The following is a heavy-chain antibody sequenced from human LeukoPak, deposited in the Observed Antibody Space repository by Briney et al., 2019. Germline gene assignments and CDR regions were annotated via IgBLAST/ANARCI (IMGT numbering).Heavy chain of an antibody. D-gene: IGHD3-10*01. Sequence: PSETLSLACTVSGGSISSYYWSWIRQPPGKGLEWIGYNDYSGSTNYNPSLKSRVTISVDTSKNQFSLKLNSVTAADTAVYYCARGATFRGTYYMDVWGKGTTVTVSS. V-gene: IGHV4-59*01. CDR1: GGSISSYY. J-gene: IGHJ6*03. CDR2: NDYSGST. CDR3: ARGATFRGTYYMDV.